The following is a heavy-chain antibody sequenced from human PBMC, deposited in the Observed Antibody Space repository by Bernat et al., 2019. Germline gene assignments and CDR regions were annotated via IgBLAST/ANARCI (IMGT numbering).Heavy chain of an antibody. CDR2: ISDRCNGA. CDR3: AKGACSSTGCYNWFDP. D-gene: IGHD2-2*02. J-gene: IGHJ5*02. Sequence: EVQLLESGGGLVQPGGSLRLSCVASGFTFSNYAMSWVRQVPGKGLEWVSDISDRCNGAHYADSVKGRFTISRDNSKNTLYVQMNSLRVEDTAVYYCAKGACSSTGCYNWFDPWGQGTPVTVSS. V-gene: IGHV3-23*01. CDR1: GFTFSNYA.